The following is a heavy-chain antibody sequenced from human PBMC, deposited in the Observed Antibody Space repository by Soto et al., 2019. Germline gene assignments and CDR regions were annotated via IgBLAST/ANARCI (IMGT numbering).Heavy chain of an antibody. Sequence: GGSLRLSCAASGFTFSSYWMHWVRQAPGKGLVWVSRINSDGSSTSYADSVKGRFTISRDNAKNTLYLQMNSLRAEDTAVYYCARDPLQLWPADAFDIWGQGTMVTVSS. CDR3: ARDPLQLWPADAFDI. V-gene: IGHV3-74*01. D-gene: IGHD5-18*01. CDR2: INSDGSST. CDR1: GFTFSSYW. J-gene: IGHJ3*02.